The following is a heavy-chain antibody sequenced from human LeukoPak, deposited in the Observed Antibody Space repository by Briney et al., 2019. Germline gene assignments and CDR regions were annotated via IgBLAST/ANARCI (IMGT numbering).Heavy chain of an antibody. J-gene: IGHJ4*02. CDR2: IYYSGST. CDR3: AREKPYGSGSYFDY. CDR1: GGPISSGGYY. Sequence: PSQTLSLTCNVSGGPISSGGYYWSWIRQHPGKGLEWIGYIYYSGSTYYNPSLKSRVTISVDTSKNQFSLKLSSVTAADTAVYYCAREKPYGSGSYFDYWGQGTLVTVSS. V-gene: IGHV4-31*03. D-gene: IGHD3-10*01.